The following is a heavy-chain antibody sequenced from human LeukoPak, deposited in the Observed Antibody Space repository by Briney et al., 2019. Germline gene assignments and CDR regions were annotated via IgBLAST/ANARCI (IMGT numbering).Heavy chain of an antibody. CDR1: GGSISSSNW. CDR2: IYHSGST. Sequence: SGTLSLPCAVSGGSISSSNWWSWVRQPPGKGLEWIGEIYHSGSTNYNPSLKSRVTISVDKSKNQFSLKLSSVTAADTAVYYCARETTGTTYYYYGMDVWGKGTTVTVSS. CDR3: ARETTGTTYYYYGMDV. D-gene: IGHD1-1*01. V-gene: IGHV4-4*02. J-gene: IGHJ6*04.